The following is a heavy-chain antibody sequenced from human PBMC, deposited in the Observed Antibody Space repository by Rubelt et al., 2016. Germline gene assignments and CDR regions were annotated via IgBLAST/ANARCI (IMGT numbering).Heavy chain of an antibody. Sequence: QVQLVQSGAEVKKPGASVKVSCKASGYTFTSHGISWVRQAPGQGLEWMGWISAYNGNTNYAQKLQGRVTMTTDTATSTAYMELRSLRSDDTAVYYCARDVGGNSVLYYFDYWGQGTLVTFSS. CDR1: GYTFTSHG. CDR2: ISAYNGNT. CDR3: ARDVGGNSVLYYFDY. V-gene: IGHV1-18*01. D-gene: IGHD4-23*01. J-gene: IGHJ4*02.